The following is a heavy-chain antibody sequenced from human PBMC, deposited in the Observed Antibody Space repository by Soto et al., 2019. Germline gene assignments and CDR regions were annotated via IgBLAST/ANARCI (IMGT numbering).Heavy chain of an antibody. V-gene: IGHV1-2*02. CDR1: GYTFTDYH. Sequence: ASVKVSCKASGYTFTDYHIHWVRQSPGQGLEFMGWINANNGGAGSAQQFQGRVTVTRDTSITTVYMELSNLRSDDTAVYYCAREGGSETLQPSYNWFDTWGQGTLVTVSS. D-gene: IGHD6-25*01. CDR3: AREGGSETLQPSYNWFDT. CDR2: INANNGGA. J-gene: IGHJ5*02.